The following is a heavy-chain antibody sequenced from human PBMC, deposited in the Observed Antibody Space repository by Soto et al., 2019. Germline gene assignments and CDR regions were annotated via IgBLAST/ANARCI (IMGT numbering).Heavy chain of an antibody. Sequence: QVQLVESGGGVVQPGRSLRLSCAASGFTFSSYGMHWVRQAPGKGLEWVAVIWYDGSNKYYADSVKGRFTISRDNSKNTLDLQRNSLRAEDTAVYYCARARHEVAGYDAFDIWGQGTMVTVSS. D-gene: IGHD6-19*01. J-gene: IGHJ3*02. V-gene: IGHV3-33*01. CDR1: GFTFSSYG. CDR2: IWYDGSNK. CDR3: ARARHEVAGYDAFDI.